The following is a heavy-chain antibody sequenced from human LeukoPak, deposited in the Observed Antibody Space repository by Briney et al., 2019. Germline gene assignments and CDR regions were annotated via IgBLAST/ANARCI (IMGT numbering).Heavy chain of an antibody. CDR2: ISGGGGST. CDR1: GFTFSSYP. D-gene: IGHD6-13*01. V-gene: IGHV3-23*01. CDR3: AKDTIGYSSSWYDY. J-gene: IGHJ4*02. Sequence: GGSLRLSCAASGFTFSSYPMSWVRQSPTKGLQWVSAISGGGGSTYYADSVKGRFTISRDNSKNTLYLQMNSLRAEDTAVYYCAKDTIGYSSSWYDYWGQGTLVTVSS.